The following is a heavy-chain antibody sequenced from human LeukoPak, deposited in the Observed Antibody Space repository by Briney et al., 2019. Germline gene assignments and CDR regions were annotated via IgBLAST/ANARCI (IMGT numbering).Heavy chain of an antibody. CDR2: IKQDGRER. D-gene: IGHD3-10*01. Sequence: GGSLRLSCSASGFTFRNYWMGWVRQAPGKGLEWVANIKQDGRERDDLDSVKGRFTISRDNAKNSLYLQMNSLRAEETDVYYCARSGEGLDELQWFGNLLRDDAFDIWGQGTMVTVSS. V-gene: IGHV3-7*01. CDR3: ARSGEGLDELQWFGNLLRDDAFDI. CDR1: GFTFRNYW. J-gene: IGHJ3*02.